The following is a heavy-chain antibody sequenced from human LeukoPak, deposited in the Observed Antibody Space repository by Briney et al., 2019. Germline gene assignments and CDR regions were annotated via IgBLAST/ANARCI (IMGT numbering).Heavy chain of an antibody. CDR2: IYPSGST. CDR3: ARDRGIVGATSAIRFDY. CDR1: GGSISSYY. Sequence: PSETLSLTCTVSGGSISSYYWSWIRQPAGKGLEWIGRIYPSGSTNYDPSLKSRVTMSVDTSKNQFSLNLSSVTAADTAVYYCARDRGIVGATSAIRFDYWGQGALVTVSS. J-gene: IGHJ4*02. D-gene: IGHD1-26*01. V-gene: IGHV4-4*07.